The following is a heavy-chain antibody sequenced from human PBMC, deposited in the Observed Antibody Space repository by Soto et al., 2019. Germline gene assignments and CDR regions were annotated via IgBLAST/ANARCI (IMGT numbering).Heavy chain of an antibody. Sequence: PGGSLRLSCAASGFNFRNFWMNWVRQAPGKGLEWVANIKQDGSEEYYVDSVKGRFTLSRDNAKNSLYLQMNSLRVEDTAVYYCARVPSTSDTLTTYFVRYYYYGMDVWGQGTTVTVSS. D-gene: IGHD3-9*01. V-gene: IGHV3-7*03. CDR2: IKQDGSEE. J-gene: IGHJ6*02. CDR3: ARVPSTSDTLTTYFVRYYYYGMDV. CDR1: GFNFRNFW.